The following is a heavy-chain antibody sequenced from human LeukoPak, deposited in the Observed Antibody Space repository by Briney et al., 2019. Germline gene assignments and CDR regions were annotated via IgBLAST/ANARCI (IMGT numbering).Heavy chain of an antibody. V-gene: IGHV3-23*01. J-gene: IGHJ4*02. CDR2: ISGSGGTT. Sequence: PGGSLRLSCAASGFTSSSYAMTWVRQAPGKGLEWVSGISGSGGTTYYADSVKGRFTISRDNSKNTLYLQMNSLRAEDTALYYCAKDHDYSSRPYYFDYWGQGTLVTVSS. CDR3: AKDHDYSSRPYYFDY. D-gene: IGHD6-19*01. CDR1: GFTSSSYA.